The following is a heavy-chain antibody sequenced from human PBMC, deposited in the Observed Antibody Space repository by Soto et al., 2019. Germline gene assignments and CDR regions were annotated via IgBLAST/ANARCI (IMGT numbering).Heavy chain of an antibody. CDR2: IYWNDDK. J-gene: IGHJ4*02. D-gene: IGHD3-22*01. Sequence: QITLKESGPTLVKPTQTLTLTCTFSWFSLSTSGVGVGWIRQPPGKALEWLALIYWNDDKRYSPSLKSRLTITKDTSKNQGVLTITNMYPVATATYSCTPLGPNYYDSSGSPGYYFDSGGQGTLVTVSS. CDR3: TPLGPNYYDSSGSPGYYFDS. V-gene: IGHV2-5*01. CDR1: WFSLSTSGVG.